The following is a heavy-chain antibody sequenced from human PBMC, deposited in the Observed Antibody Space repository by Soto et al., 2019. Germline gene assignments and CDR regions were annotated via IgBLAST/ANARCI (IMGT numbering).Heavy chain of an antibody. J-gene: IGHJ5*02. D-gene: IGHD1-26*01. CDR3: GRDLQVGVIYFDP. CDR1: GFIFTTYG. CDR2: IQSDGNKK. V-gene: IGHV3-33*05. Sequence: QVQVVESGGGVVQPGRSLTLSCVTSGFIFTTYGMHWVRQAPGRGLEWVAAIQSDGNKKYYAESVKGRFTISRDDSKNTLYLQMNSLRAEDTAQYFCGRDLQVGVIYFDPWGQGTLVTVSS.